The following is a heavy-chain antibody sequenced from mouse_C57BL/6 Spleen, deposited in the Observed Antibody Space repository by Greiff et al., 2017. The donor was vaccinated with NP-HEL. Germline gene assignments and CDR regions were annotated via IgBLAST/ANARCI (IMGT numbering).Heavy chain of an antibody. Sequence: EVQLQQSGPVLVKPGASVKMSCKASGYTFTDYYMNWVKQSHGKSLEWIGVINPYNGGTSYNQKFKGKATLTVDKSSSTAYMELNSLTSEDSAVYYCARGGIYDGYFDDWGQGTTLTVSS. D-gene: IGHD2-3*01. CDR2: INPYNGGT. CDR3: ARGGIYDGYFDD. V-gene: IGHV1-19*01. J-gene: IGHJ2*01. CDR1: GYTFTDYY.